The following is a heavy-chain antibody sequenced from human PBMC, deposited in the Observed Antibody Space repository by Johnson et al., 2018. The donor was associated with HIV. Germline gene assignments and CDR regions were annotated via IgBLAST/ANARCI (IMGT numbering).Heavy chain of an antibody. V-gene: IGHV3-9*01. J-gene: IGHJ3*02. CDR3: ARHKAVADAFDI. CDR2: ISWNSGSI. D-gene: IGHD6-19*01. Sequence: VLLVESGGDLVQPGGSLRLSCAASGFTFSSYDMHWVRQVRGKGLEWVSGISWNSGSIGYADSVKGRFTISRDNAKNSLYLQMNSLRAEDTAVYYCARHKAVADAFDIWGQGTVVTVS. CDR1: GFTFSSYD.